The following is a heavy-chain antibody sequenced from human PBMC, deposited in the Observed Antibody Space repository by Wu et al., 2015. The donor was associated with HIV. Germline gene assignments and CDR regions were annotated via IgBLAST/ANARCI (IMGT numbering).Heavy chain of an antibody. CDR1: GYTFTDEY. J-gene: IGHJ6*02. CDR3: ARNTDSVATSLYSLGV. CDR2: INPNSGAT. V-gene: IGHV1-2*02. D-gene: IGHD5-12*01. Sequence: QVQLVQSGAEVKKPGASVKVSCRTSGYTFTDEYINWVRQAPGQGLEWVGRINPNSGATNYAQKFGDRVTMTRDTSISTAYLDLSRLRSDDTAVYYCARNTDSVATSLYSLGVWGQGTTVTVSS.